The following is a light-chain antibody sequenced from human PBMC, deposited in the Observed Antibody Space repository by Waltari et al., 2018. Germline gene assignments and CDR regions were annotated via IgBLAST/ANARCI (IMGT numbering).Light chain of an antibody. CDR3: QQYHTSPFT. J-gene: IGKJ3*01. Sequence: DIVMTQSPDSLAVSLGERATINCKSSQSLFHSPNRKDYLAWYQHKPGQPPKFLIHWASTRGSGVPDRFSGSGSGTDFTLTISSLQAEDVAIYYCQQYHTSPFTFGPGTKVDI. CDR1: QSLFHSPNRKDY. V-gene: IGKV4-1*01. CDR2: WAS.